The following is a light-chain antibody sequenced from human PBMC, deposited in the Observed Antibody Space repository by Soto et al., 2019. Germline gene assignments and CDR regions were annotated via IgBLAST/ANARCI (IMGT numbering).Light chain of an antibody. J-gene: IGKJ1*01. CDR1: QSVGSN. CDR3: QQYNNWPPVT. Sequence: ETVMTQSPATLSLSPGDRATLSCRARQSVGSNLAWYHQKPGQAPRLLISGASTRSIGIPARFSGSGSGTEFTLTVSSLQSEDFAVYYCQQYNNWPPVTFGQGTKVEMK. CDR2: GAS. V-gene: IGKV3-15*01.